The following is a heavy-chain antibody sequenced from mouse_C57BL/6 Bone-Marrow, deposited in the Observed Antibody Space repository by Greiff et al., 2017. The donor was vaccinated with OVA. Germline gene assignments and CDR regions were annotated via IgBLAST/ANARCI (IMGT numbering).Heavy chain of an antibody. J-gene: IGHJ4*01. V-gene: IGHV1-59*01. Sequence: QVQLQQSGAELVRPGTSVKLSCKASGYTFTSYWMHWVKQRPGQGLEWIGVIDPSDSYTNYNQKFKGKATLTVDTSSSTAYMQLSSLTSEDSAVYYCARGGWLRAMDYWGQGTSVTVSS. CDR2: IDPSDSYT. CDR1: GYTFTSYW. D-gene: IGHD2-2*01. CDR3: ARGGWLRAMDY.